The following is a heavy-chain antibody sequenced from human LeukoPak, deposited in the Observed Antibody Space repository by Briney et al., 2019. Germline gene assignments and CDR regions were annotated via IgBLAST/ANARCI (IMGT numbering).Heavy chain of an antibody. CDR1: GFAVSSNY. J-gene: IGHJ4*02. CDR2: IYTGGST. D-gene: IGHD6-6*01. Sequence: GGSLRLSCAASGFAVSSNYMSWVRQAPGEGLEWVSVIYTGGSTYYADSVKGRFTISRDNSKNTLYLQMNSLRAEDTAVYYCAKDFEYSSSSGLDYWGQGTLVTVSS. CDR3: AKDFEYSSSSGLDY. V-gene: IGHV3-66*01.